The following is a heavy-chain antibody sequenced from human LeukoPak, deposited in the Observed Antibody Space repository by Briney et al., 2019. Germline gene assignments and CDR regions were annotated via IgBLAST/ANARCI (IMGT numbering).Heavy chain of an antibody. D-gene: IGHD3-3*01. CDR2: ISGRGVST. CDR3: AKDFTMGIVDY. Sequence: PGGSLRLSCAASGFTFSTYAMSWVRQAPGKGLEWVSAISGRGVSTSYADSVRGRFTISRDNSKNTLCLQMNSLRADDTALYYCAKDFTMGIVDYWGQGTLVSVSS. CDR1: GFTFSTYA. V-gene: IGHV3-23*01. J-gene: IGHJ4*02.